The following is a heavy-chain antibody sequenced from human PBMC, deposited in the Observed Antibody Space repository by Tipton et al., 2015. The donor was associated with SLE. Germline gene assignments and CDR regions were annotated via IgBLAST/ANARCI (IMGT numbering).Heavy chain of an antibody. CDR3: ARGNKRTLGHDMVRGRLVPAYYNSYMDV. V-gene: IGHV4-61*09. CDR1: GGSISSGNSY. D-gene: IGHD3-10*01. J-gene: IGHJ6*03. Sequence: TLSLTCTVSGGSISSGNSYWNWIRQPAGKGLEWIGHIYTTGSTNYNLSLGSRVTMSLVRSRNQFSLSLRSVTPADTGVFYCARGNKRTLGHDMVRGRLVPAYYNSYMDVWGKGTTVIVSS. CDR2: IYTTGST.